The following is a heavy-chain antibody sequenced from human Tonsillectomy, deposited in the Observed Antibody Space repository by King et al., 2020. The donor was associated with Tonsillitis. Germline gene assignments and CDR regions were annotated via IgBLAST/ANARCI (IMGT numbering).Heavy chain of an antibody. CDR2: ISYHGNIK. CDR3: ARGVGLGVGVDY. D-gene: IGHD3/OR15-3a*01. V-gene: IGHV3-30-3*01. J-gene: IGHJ4*02. Sequence: VQLVESGGGVVQPGRSLRLSCAASGFTFNNYAIHWVRQAPGKGLEWVAAISYHGNIKYYADSVKGRFTISRDNSKNTLYLQMNSLRSEDTAVYYCARGVGLGVGVDYWGQGTLVTVSS. CDR1: GFTFNNYA.